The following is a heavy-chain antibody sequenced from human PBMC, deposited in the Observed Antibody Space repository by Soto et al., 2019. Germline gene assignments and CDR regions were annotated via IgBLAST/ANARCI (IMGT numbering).Heavy chain of an antibody. V-gene: IGHV3-48*03. D-gene: IGHD3-9*01. Sequence: EVQLVESGGGLVQPGGSLRLSCAASGFTFSSYEMNWVRQAPGKGLEWVSYISSSGSTIYYADSVKGRFTISRDNAKNSLYLQMNSLRAEDTAVYYCARGPGGRYFDWLLDYWGRGTLVTVSS. CDR2: ISSSGSTI. J-gene: IGHJ4*02. CDR3: ARGPGGRYFDWLLDY. CDR1: GFTFSSYE.